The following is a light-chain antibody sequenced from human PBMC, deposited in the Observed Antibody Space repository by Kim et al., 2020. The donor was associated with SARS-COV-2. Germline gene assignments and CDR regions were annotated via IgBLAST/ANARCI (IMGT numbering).Light chain of an antibody. V-gene: IGLV1-40*03. J-gene: IGLJ1*01. Sequence: RVTISCIGSSSSSGAGYDVHWYQQLPGTAPKVVIFANNNRPSGVPRRFSGSKTGASASLAITGLEAEDEAEYYCQSYDKSLNSVVFGTGTKVTVL. CDR1: SSSSGAGYD. CDR3: QSYDKSLNSVV. CDR2: ANN.